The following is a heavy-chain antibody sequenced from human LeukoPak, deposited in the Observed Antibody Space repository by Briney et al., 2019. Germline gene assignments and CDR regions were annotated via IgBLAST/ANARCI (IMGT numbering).Heavy chain of an antibody. D-gene: IGHD1-26*01. CDR3: ARGRRSYTGVFDY. J-gene: IGHJ4*02. CDR1: GGSLSGYY. Sequence: SETLSLTCAVYGGSLSGYYWSWIRQPPGKGLEWIGEINHSGSTNYNPSLKSRVTISVDTSKNQFSLKLSSVTAADTAVYYCARGRRSYTGVFDYWGQGTLVTVSS. V-gene: IGHV4-34*01. CDR2: INHSGST.